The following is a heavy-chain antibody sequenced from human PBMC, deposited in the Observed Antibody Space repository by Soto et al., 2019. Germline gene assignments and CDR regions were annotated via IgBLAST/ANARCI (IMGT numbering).Heavy chain of an antibody. CDR1: GFSFSSYA. D-gene: IGHD4-17*01. J-gene: IGHJ4*02. CDR3: ARGRSTTVLTPDSLYFDY. V-gene: IGHV3-30*04. Sequence: QVQLVESGGGVVQPGRSLRLSCAASGFSFSSYAMHWVRQAPGKGLEWVAVISFDGSTTYYADSVKGRFTFSRDNPKNTLFLQINIMRADDTTMYYCARGRSTTVLTPDSLYFDYSGQRTLVTVSS. CDR2: ISFDGSTT.